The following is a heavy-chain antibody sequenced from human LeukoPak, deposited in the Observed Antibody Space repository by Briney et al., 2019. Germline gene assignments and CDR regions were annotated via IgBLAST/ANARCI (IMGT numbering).Heavy chain of an antibody. D-gene: IGHD2-2*01. CDR3: ARGRYCSSTSCSDYYYYYGMDV. J-gene: IGHJ6*02. CDR2: ISSSGSTI. Sequence: GGSLRLSCAASGFTFSSYEMNWVRQAPGKGLEWVSYISSSGSTIYYADSVKGRFTIPRDNAKNSLYLQMNSLRAEGTAVYYCARGRYCSSTSCSDYYYYYGMDVWGQGTTVTVSS. V-gene: IGHV3-48*03. CDR1: GFTFSSYE.